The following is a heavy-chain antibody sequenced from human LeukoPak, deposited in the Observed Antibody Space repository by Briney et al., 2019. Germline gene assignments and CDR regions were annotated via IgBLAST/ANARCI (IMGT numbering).Heavy chain of an antibody. J-gene: IGHJ3*02. CDR3: ARSIYGSGSFYAFDI. CDR1: GFTFSDYY. D-gene: IGHD3-10*01. Sequence: GGSLRLSCAASGFTFSDYYMSWVRQAPGKALESVTGISGSGGSTYYADSVKGRFTISRDNSRNTLYLQMNSLGADDTAVYYCARSIYGSGSFYAFDIWGQGTMVTVSS. CDR2: ISGSGGST. V-gene: IGHV3-23*01.